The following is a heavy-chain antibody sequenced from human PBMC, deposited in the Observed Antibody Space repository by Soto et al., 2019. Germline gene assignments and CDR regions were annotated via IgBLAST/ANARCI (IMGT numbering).Heavy chain of an antibody. J-gene: IGHJ6*02. CDR3: ARPYSSGWYYYYGMDV. CDR1: GGTFSSYT. D-gene: IGHD6-19*01. Sequence: ASVKVSCKASGGTFSSYTISWVRQAPGQGLEWMGRIIPILGIANYAQKFQGRVTITADKSTSTAYMELSSLRSEDTAMYYCARPYSSGWYYYYGMDVWGQGTTVTVSS. CDR2: IIPILGIA. V-gene: IGHV1-69*02.